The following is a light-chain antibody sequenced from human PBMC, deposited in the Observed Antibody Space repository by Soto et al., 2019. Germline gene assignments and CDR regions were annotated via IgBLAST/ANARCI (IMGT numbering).Light chain of an antibody. Sequence: EIVLTQSPATLSLSPGERATLSCRASQSVSSYLAWYQQKPGQAPRLLIYDASNRATGIPARFGGSGSGTDFTLTISSLEPEDFAIYYCQQRSNWPPTWTFGQGTKVEI. J-gene: IGKJ1*01. V-gene: IGKV3-11*01. CDR2: DAS. CDR1: QSVSSY. CDR3: QQRSNWPPTWT.